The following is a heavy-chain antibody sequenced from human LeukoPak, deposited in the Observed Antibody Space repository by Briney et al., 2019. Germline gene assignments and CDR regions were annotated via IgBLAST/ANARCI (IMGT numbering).Heavy chain of an antibody. V-gene: IGHV4-39*07. J-gene: IGHJ4*02. CDR2: IYYSGST. CDR3: ARGGIQYPFDY. D-gene: IGHD5-18*01. CDR1: GGSISSSSYY. Sequence: SETLSLTCTASGGSISSSSYYWGWIRQPPGKGLEWIGSIYYSGSTYYNPSLKSRVTISVDTSKNQFSLKLSSVTAADTAVYYCARGGIQYPFDYWGQGTLVTVSS.